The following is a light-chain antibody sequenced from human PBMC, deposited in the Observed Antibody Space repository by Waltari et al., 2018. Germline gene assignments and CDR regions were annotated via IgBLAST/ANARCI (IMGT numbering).Light chain of an antibody. J-gene: IGLJ3*02. V-gene: IGLV4-69*01. Sequence: QLVLTQSPSASASLGASVKLTCTLSSGHSSNVVAWHQQQPEKGPRYLMKVNSDGSHSKGDDIPDRFSGSSAWAERYLTISSLQSEDEADYCCQTGGHGTWVFGGGTKLTVL. CDR2: VNSDGSH. CDR3: QTGGHGTWV. CDR1: SGHSSNV.